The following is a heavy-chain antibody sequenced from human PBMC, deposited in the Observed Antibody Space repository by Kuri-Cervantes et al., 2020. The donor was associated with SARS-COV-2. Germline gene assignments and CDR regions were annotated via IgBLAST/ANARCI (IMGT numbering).Heavy chain of an antibody. Sequence: ASVKVFCKASGYIFNEYYMHWVRQAPGQGLEWMGWINPNSGGTNYTQRFQGRVTITRDTSISTAYMELGRLRAVDTAVHYCARGGLAVAGRVWFDPWGQGTLVTVSS. J-gene: IGHJ5*02. CDR2: INPNSGGT. V-gene: IGHV1-2*02. CDR3: ARGGLAVAGRVWFDP. D-gene: IGHD6-19*01. CDR1: GYIFNEYY.